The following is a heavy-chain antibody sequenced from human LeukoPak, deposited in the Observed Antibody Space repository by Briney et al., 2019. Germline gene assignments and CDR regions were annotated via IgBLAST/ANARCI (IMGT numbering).Heavy chain of an antibody. J-gene: IGHJ4*02. CDR2: IWYDGSNI. CDR1: GISFSSHG. D-gene: IGHD3-22*01. V-gene: IGHV3-33*01. Sequence: PGTSLRLSCAASGISFSSHGMHWVRQAPGKGLEWVAVIWYDGSNIYYADSVKGRFTISRDNSKNTLYLQMNSLRAEDTALYYCARARNDYDSNGFSVPDYWGQGTLVTVSS. CDR3: ARARNDYDSNGFSVPDY.